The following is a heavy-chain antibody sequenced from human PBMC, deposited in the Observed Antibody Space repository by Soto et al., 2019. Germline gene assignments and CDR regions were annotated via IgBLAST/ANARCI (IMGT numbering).Heavy chain of an antibody. J-gene: IGHJ6*02. V-gene: IGHV5-51*01. D-gene: IGHD6-6*01. CDR3: ARHVRIATRRDAMDV. Sequence: EVQLVQSGPEVKKPGESLNISCKGSGYSFTNYWIGWVRQMPGKGLEWMGIIYPGDSNTRYSPSFEGRVTISVDRSISTAYLQWSSLKPSDTAIYYCARHVRIATRRDAMDVWGQGTAVTVSS. CDR2: IYPGDSNT. CDR1: GYSFTNYW.